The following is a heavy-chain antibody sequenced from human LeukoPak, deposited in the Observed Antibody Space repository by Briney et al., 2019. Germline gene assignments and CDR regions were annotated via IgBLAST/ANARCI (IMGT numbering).Heavy chain of an antibody. J-gene: IGHJ3*01. CDR1: GYTFTNDA. CDR2: MNPNSGDT. CDR3: ARDGIAARIFDV. V-gene: IGHV1-8*03. Sequence: ALVRVSCKASGYTFTNDAINWVRQAPGQGLEWMGWMNPNSGDTGYGRKFQGRVTFTRDTSISAAFMELRDLRSEDTAVHYCARDGIAARIFDVWGQGTMVTVSS. D-gene: IGHD6-6*01.